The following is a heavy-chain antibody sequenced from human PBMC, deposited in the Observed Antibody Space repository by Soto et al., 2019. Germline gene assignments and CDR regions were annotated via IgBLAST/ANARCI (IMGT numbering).Heavy chain of an antibody. J-gene: IGHJ6*02. D-gene: IGHD2-8*01. CDR3: AREGVNYYYGMDV. Sequence: SETLSLTCAVSGGYISGGYYSWSWIRQPPGKGLEWIGFIYYSGSTYYNPSLKSRVTISVDTSKNQFSLKLSSVTAADTAVYYCAREGVNYYYGMDVWGQGTTVTVSS. CDR2: IYYSGST. CDR1: GGYISGGYYS. V-gene: IGHV4-31*11.